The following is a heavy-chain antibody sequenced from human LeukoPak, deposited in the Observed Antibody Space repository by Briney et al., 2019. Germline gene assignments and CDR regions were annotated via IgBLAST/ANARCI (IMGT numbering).Heavy chain of an antibody. Sequence: SETLSLTCTVSGGSISRYYWNWIRQPPGKGLEWIGYIYYSESTNYNPSLKSRVTISVDTSKNEFSLKLSSVTAADTAVYYCARAGGYLLYFDSWGQGTLATVSS. D-gene: IGHD5-12*01. V-gene: IGHV4-59*08. J-gene: IGHJ4*02. CDR1: GGSISRYY. CDR2: IYYSEST. CDR3: ARAGGYLLYFDS.